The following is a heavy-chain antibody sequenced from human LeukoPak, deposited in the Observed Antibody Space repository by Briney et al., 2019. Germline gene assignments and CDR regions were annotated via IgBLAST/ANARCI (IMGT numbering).Heavy chain of an antibody. Sequence: PGGSLRLSCAVSGFTFSSYAMHWVRQAPGKGLEWVAVISYDGSNKYYADSVKGRFTISRDNSKNTLYLQMNSLRAEDTAVYYCAREFSEMATMTGAFDIWGQGTMVTVSS. CDR1: GFTFSSYA. D-gene: IGHD5-24*01. J-gene: IGHJ3*02. CDR2: ISYDGSNK. CDR3: AREFSEMATMTGAFDI. V-gene: IGHV3-30*04.